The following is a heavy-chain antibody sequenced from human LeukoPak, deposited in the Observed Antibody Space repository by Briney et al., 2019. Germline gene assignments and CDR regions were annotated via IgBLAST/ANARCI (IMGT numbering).Heavy chain of an antibody. V-gene: IGHV3-48*02. CDR2: ISSSSSTI. D-gene: IGHD4-17*01. CDR3: ARLHISPSTVSYGMDV. CDR1: GFTFSSYS. J-gene: IGHJ6*02. Sequence: GGSLRLSCAASGFTFSSYSMNWVRQAPGKGLEWVSYISSSSSTIYYADSVKGRFTISRDNANNSLYLQMNSLRDEDTAVYYCARLHISPSTVSYGMDVWGQGTTVTVSS.